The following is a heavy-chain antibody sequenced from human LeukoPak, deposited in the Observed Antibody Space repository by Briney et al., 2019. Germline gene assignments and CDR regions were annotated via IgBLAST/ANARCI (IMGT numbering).Heavy chain of an antibody. Sequence: PSETLSLTCTVSGXSIXSYYXSXXXXPPXXXXXXXGXXSYXXXXNYXXSLKSRVTISVDTSKSQFSLKLNSVTAADTAVXFCARRDSSSYWFFDLWGRGTLVTVSS. CDR2: XSYXXXX. CDR3: ARRDSSSYWFFDL. J-gene: IGHJ2*01. CDR1: GXSIXSYY. D-gene: IGHD3-22*01. V-gene: IGHV4-59*08.